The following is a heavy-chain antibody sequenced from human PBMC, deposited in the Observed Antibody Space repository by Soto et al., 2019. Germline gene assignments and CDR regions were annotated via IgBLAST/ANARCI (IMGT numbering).Heavy chain of an antibody. V-gene: IGHV4-59*01. Sequence: QVQLQESGPRLVKPSETLSLTCSVSGSSISPYYWTWLRQAPGKGLEWIGYLFYRGNATYNPALKRRVTISLDTSKKQVSLRLSSVTAADTAVYYCAREKDRILGGYAFGYWGPGTTVTVSS. D-gene: IGHD1-26*01. J-gene: IGHJ3*01. CDR2: LFYRGNA. CDR3: AREKDRILGGYAFGY. CDR1: GSSISPYY.